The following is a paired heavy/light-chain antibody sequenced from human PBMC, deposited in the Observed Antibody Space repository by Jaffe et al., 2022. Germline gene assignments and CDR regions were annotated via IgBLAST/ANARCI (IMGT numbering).Light chain of an antibody. CDR1: QSVSSSY. CDR3: QQYGSSPQA. CDR2: GAS. Sequence: EIVLTQSPGTLSLSPGERATLSCRASQSVSSSYLAWYQHKPGQGPRLLIYGASSRATGIPDRFSGSGSGTDFTLTISRLEPEDFAVYYCQQYGSSPQAFGPGTKVDIK. V-gene: IGKV3-20*01. J-gene: IGKJ3*01.
Heavy chain of an antibody. CDR3: ARAMVQGSPGYFFYYMDV. J-gene: IGHJ6*03. CDR2: INAGNGNT. D-gene: IGHD3-10*01. V-gene: IGHV1-3*01. CDR1: GYTFTSYA. Sequence: QVQLVQSGAEVKKPGASVKVSCKASGYTFTSYAMHWVRQAPGQRLEWMAWINAGNGNTKYSQKFQGRVTITSDTSASTAYMELSSLRSEDTAVYYCARAMVQGSPGYFFYYMDVWGKGTTVTVSS.